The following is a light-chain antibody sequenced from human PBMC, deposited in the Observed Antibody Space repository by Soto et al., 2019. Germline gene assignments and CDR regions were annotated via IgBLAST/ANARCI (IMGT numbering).Light chain of an antibody. CDR3: QVWDSSTAV. J-gene: IGLJ3*02. Sequence: SSELTQPLSVSVALGQTARITCGGNNIGSKNVHWYQQKPGQAPVLVIYRDSYRPSGIPERFSGSNSGNTATLTISRAQAEDEADYYCQVWDSSTAVFGGGTKLTVL. V-gene: IGLV3-9*01. CDR2: RDS. CDR1: NIGSKN.